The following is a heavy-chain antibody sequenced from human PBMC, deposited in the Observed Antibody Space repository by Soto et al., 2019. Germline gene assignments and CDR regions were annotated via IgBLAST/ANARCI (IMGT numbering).Heavy chain of an antibody. D-gene: IGHD3-16*01. V-gene: IGHV5-51*01. CDR2: IYPGNSDI. CDR3: ARLGIWSYGMDV. CDR1: GYSFTTYW. Sequence: PGESLKISCQGSGYSFTTYWIGWVRQMPGKGLEWMGIIYPGNSDIRYSPSFQGQVTISADKSISTAYLKWSGLKASDTAMYHCARLGIWSYGMDVWGQGTTVTVSS. J-gene: IGHJ6*02.